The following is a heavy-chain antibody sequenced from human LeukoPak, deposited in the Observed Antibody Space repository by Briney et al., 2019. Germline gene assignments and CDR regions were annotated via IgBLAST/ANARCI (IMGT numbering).Heavy chain of an antibody. V-gene: IGHV3-30*02. J-gene: IGHJ4*02. CDR3: ARDRGRFGELFF. D-gene: IGHD3-16*01. CDR2: IRNYGSNK. Sequence: GGSLRLSCAASGFTFSSYAMHWVRQAPGKGLELVAFIRNYGSNKNYADSVKGRFIISRDNSKNRLYLQMNSLRAEDTAVYYCARDRGRFGELFFGGQGTLVTVSS. CDR1: GFTFSSYA.